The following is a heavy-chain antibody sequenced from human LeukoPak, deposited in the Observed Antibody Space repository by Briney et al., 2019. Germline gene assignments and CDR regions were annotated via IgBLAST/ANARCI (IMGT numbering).Heavy chain of an antibody. D-gene: IGHD5-12*01. J-gene: IGHJ6*03. V-gene: IGHV1-69*06. CDR2: IILIFGTA. CDR1: GYTFTSHG. CDR3: ARGGKESRYSGYDWGDYYYYYYMDV. Sequence: SVKVSCKASGYTFTSHGISRVRQAPGQGREGMGGIILIFGTADYAQKFQGRVTITADKSTSTAYMELSSLRSEDTAVYYCARGGKESRYSGYDWGDYYYYYYMDVWGKGTTVTVSS.